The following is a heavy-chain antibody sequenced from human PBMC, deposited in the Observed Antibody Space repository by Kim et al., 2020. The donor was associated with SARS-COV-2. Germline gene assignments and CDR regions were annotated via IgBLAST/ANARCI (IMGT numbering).Heavy chain of an antibody. D-gene: IGHD1-26*01. CDR1: GFTFSSYS. V-gene: IGHV3-21*01. CDR2: ISSSSSYI. CDR3: ARGSWELPPAFDY. Sequence: GGSLRLSCAASGFTFSSYSMNWVRQAPGKGLEWVSSISSSSSYIYYADSVKGRFTISRDNAKNSLYLQMNSLRAEDTAVYYCARGSWELPPAFDYWGQGTLVTVSS. J-gene: IGHJ4*02.